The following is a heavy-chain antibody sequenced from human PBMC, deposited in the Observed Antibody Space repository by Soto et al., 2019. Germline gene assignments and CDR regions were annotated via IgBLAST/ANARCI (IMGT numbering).Heavy chain of an antibody. CDR1: GYTFTGYY. CDR2: INPNTGGT. D-gene: IGHD3-10*01. V-gene: IGHV1-2*04. CDR3: ARDRTGSFDY. J-gene: IGHJ4*02. Sequence: ASVKVSCKASGYTFTGYYIHWVRPAPGQGLEWMGWINPNTGGTNYAQKFQGWVTMTRDTSISTAYMELSRLRSDDTSVYYCARDRTGSFDYWGQGTLVTVSS.